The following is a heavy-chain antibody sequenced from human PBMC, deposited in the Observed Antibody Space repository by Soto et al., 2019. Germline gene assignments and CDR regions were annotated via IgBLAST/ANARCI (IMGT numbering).Heavy chain of an antibody. CDR3: ARDYWSGGSCYSWAFDI. V-gene: IGHV1-46*01. J-gene: IGHJ3*02. Sequence: ASVKVSCKASGYTFTSYYMHWVRQAPGQGLEWMGIINPSGGSTSYAQKFQGRVTMTRDTSTSTVYMELSSLRSEDTAVYYCARDYWSGGSCYSWAFDIWGQGTMVTVSS. D-gene: IGHD2-15*01. CDR2: INPSGGST. CDR1: GYTFTSYY.